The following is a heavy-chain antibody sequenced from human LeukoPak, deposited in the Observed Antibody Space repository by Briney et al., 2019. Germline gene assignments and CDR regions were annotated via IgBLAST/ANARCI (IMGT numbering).Heavy chain of an antibody. CDR1: GFTFSSSA. CDR3: ARDRYYYDTSGYDAFDI. CDR2: ISNVGSNK. D-gene: IGHD3-22*01. V-gene: IGHV3-30*04. J-gene: IGHJ3*02. Sequence: PGGSLRLSCAASGFTFSSSAMHWVRQAPVKGLEWVAVISNVGSNKDYADSVKGRFTISRDNSKNTLYLQMNSLRAEDTAVYYCARDRYYYDTSGYDAFDIWGQGTMVTVSS.